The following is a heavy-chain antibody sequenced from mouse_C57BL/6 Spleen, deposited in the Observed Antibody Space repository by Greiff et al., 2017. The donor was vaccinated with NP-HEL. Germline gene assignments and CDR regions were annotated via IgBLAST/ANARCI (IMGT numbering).Heavy chain of an antibody. D-gene: IGHD2-4*01. CDR3: ARLDYGGYYFDY. CDR2: ISNGGGST. J-gene: IGHJ2*01. Sequence: EVMLVESGGGLVQPGGSLKLSCAASGFAFSDYYMYWVRQTPEKRLEWVAYISNGGGSTYYPDTVKGRVTISIDNAKNTLYLQMSRLKSEDTAMYYCARLDYGGYYFDYWGQGTTLTVSS. V-gene: IGHV5-12*01. CDR1: GFAFSDYY.